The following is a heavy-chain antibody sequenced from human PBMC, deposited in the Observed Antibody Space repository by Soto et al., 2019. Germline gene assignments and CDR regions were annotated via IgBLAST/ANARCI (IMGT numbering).Heavy chain of an antibody. Sequence: QVQLVQSGAEVKKPGSSVKVSCKASGGTFRSYAFSWVRQAPGQGLEWMGGIIPIFGTANYAQKFQGRVTITADKSTSTAYMELSSLRSEDTAVYYCAREGDSSGWYHYGMDVWGQGTTVTVSS. J-gene: IGHJ6*02. CDR2: IIPIFGTA. V-gene: IGHV1-69*06. CDR1: GGTFRSYA. D-gene: IGHD6-19*01. CDR3: AREGDSSGWYHYGMDV.